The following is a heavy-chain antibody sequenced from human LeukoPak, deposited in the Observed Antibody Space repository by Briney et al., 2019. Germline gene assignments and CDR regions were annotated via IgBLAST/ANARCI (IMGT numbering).Heavy chain of an antibody. CDR1: GFTFSSYS. D-gene: IGHD4-23*01. Sequence: GGSLRLSCAASGFTFSSYSMNWVRQAPGKGLEWVSLIYSGGSTYYADSVKGRFTISRDNSKNTLYLQLNSLRAEDTAVYYCATRSTVVTGIAYWGQGTLVTVSS. V-gene: IGHV3-66*01. CDR3: ATRSTVVTGIAY. J-gene: IGHJ4*02. CDR2: IYSGGST.